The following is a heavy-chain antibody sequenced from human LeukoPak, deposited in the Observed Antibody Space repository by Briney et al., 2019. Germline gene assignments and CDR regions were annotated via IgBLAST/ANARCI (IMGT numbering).Heavy chain of an antibody. CDR1: GFTFSSYW. CDR2: IKKDGSDQ. Sequence: GRSLRLSCAASGFTFSSYWMTWVLQAAGNGLEWVANIKKDGSDQYYGDSVKGRFTNSRDNTKNSLFLQMNSLRAEDTAMYYCTTYYDSGPSKDWGQGTLVTVSS. CDR3: TTYYDSGPSKD. V-gene: IGHV3-7*03. J-gene: IGHJ4*02. D-gene: IGHD3-22*01.